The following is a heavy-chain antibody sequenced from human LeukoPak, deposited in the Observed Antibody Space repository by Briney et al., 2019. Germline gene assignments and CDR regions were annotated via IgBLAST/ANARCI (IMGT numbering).Heavy chain of an antibody. J-gene: IGHJ4*02. V-gene: IGHV4-30-2*01. D-gene: IGHD6-13*01. CDR1: GGSISSGGYS. CDR2: IYHSGST. Sequence: SETLSLTCAVSGGSISSGGYSWSWIRQPPGKGLEWIGYIYHSGSTYYNPSLKSRVTISVDTSENQFSLKLSSVTAADTAVYYCARDRRGIAAAGTFDYWGQGTLVTVSS. CDR3: ARDRRGIAAAGTFDY.